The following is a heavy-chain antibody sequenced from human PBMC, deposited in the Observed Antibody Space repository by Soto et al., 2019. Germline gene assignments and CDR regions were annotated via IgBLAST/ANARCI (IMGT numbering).Heavy chain of an antibody. CDR1: GFTFSSYA. Sequence: EVQLLESGGNSVQPGGSLRLSCAASGFTFSSYAMAWVRQAPGKGLEWVSSISGNSVGIYYADSVKGRFTIYRDNSKDKLFLQMNRLRADDTAFYYCAKDIGGAARYSSGCPHWGQGSLVTVSS. J-gene: IGHJ4*02. CDR2: ISGNSVGI. CDR3: AKDIGGAARYSSGCPH. D-gene: IGHD6-19*01. V-gene: IGHV3-23*01.